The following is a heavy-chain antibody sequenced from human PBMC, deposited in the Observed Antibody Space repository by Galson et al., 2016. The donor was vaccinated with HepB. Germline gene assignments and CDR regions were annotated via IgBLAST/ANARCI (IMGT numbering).Heavy chain of an antibody. J-gene: IGHJ4*02. CDR3: TRHLLYGGTSFDY. D-gene: IGHD4-23*01. Sequence: SLRLSCAASGFTFSDSTVHWVRQASGKGLEWVGRIRNKANSYAAAYAASVKGRFTISGDDSKNTAYLQMNSLKTEDTAVYFCTRHLLYGGTSFDYWGQGTLVTVSP. CDR1: GFTFSDST. V-gene: IGHV3-73*01. CDR2: IRNKANSYAA.